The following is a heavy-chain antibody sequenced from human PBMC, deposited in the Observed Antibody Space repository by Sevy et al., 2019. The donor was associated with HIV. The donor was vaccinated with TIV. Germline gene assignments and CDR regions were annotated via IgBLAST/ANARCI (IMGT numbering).Heavy chain of an antibody. CDR3: AREHIGAAGIGYYFDH. CDR1: GFTFSSYG. CDR2: IWYDGSNE. Sequence: GGSLRLSCVASGFTFSSYGMHWVRQAPGKGLEWVAVIWYDGSNEEYADSVRGRFTISRDNSRDTLYLQMNSLRAEDTAVYYCAREHIGAAGIGYYFDHWGQGTLVTVSS. V-gene: IGHV3-33*01. J-gene: IGHJ4*02. D-gene: IGHD6-13*01.